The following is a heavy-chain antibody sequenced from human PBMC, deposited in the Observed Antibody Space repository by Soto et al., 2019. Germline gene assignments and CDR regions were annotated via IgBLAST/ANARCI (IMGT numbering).Heavy chain of an antibody. V-gene: IGHV1-18*01. CDR3: AREADSWLAPYFDY. Sequence: ASVKVSCKASGYTFTFYGISWVRQAPGQGLEWMGWISGYNGNTTYAQKFQGRVTMTTDTSRSTAYMEVRSLRSDDTAVYYCAREADSWLAPYFDYWGQGTPVTVSS. J-gene: IGHJ4*02. D-gene: IGHD6-19*01. CDR1: GYTFTFYG. CDR2: ISGYNGNT.